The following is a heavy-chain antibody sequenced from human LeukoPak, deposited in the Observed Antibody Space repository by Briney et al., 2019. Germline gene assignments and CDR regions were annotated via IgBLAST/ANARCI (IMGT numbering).Heavy chain of an antibody. CDR3: ARGPPGYYYGSGSLDY. J-gene: IGHJ4*02. Sequence: SETLSLTCAVYGGSFSGYYWSWIRQPPGKGLEWIGEINHSGSTNYNPSLKSRVTISVDTSKNQFSLKLSSVTAADTAVYYCARGPPGYYYGSGSLDYWGRGTLVTVSS. CDR2: INHSGST. V-gene: IGHV4-34*01. CDR1: GGSFSGYY. D-gene: IGHD3-10*01.